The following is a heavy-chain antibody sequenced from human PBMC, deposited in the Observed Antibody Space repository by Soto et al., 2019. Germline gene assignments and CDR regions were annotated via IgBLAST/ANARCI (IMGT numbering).Heavy chain of an antibody. J-gene: IGHJ6*02. Sequence: GGSLRLSCAASGFTFSSYDMHWVRQATGKGLEWVSAIGTAGDTYYPGSVKGRFTISRENAKNSLYLQMNSLRAGDTAVYYCARARGYSEYYYYGMDVWGQGTTVTVSS. CDR2: IGTAGDT. CDR3: ARARGYSEYYYYGMDV. D-gene: IGHD5-18*01. V-gene: IGHV3-13*01. CDR1: GFTFSSYD.